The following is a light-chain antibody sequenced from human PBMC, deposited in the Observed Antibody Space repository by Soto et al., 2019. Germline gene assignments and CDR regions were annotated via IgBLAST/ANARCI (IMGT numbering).Light chain of an antibody. J-gene: IGLJ1*01. CDR2: DVR. CDR3: GLYTSSSTCF. CDR1: SSDVGYYNY. V-gene: IGLV2-14*03. Sequence: QSALNQPASVSGSPGQSITISCTGTSSDVGYYNYVSWYQQHPGKAPKLMIYDVRNRPSGVSNRFSGSKSGNTASLTISGLQAEYWAGYCCGLYTSSSTCFFGIGTEVTV.